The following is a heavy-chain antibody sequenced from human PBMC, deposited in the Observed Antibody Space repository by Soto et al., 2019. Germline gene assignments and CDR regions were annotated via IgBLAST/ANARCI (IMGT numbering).Heavy chain of an antibody. J-gene: IGHJ4*02. CDR2: IYYSGST. D-gene: IGHD3-10*01. Sequence: SETLSLTCTVSGGSISSYYWSWIRQPPGKGLEWIGYIYYSGSTNYNPSLKSRVTISVDTSKNQFSLKLSSVTAADTAVYYCAGGRRGVDYWGQGTLVTVSS. CDR1: GGSISSYY. V-gene: IGHV4-59*01. CDR3: AGGRRGVDY.